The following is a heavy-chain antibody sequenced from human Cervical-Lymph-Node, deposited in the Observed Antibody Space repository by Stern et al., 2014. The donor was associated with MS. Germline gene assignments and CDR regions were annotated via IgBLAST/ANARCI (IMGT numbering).Heavy chain of an antibody. Sequence: QVQLGQSGSEVRKPGSSVNVTCKASGGTFRSFAVNWVRQAPGQGIEWVGGIIPVFVTPTYAQKFQGRVTIISDESTNTVYVELSSLTTDDTATYFCASAHPATRRGYKGMNVWGQGTTIAVSS. D-gene: IGHD2-2*01. CDR3: ASAHPATRRGYKGMNV. V-gene: IGHV1-69*01. CDR2: IIPVFVTP. J-gene: IGHJ6*02. CDR1: GGTFRSFA.